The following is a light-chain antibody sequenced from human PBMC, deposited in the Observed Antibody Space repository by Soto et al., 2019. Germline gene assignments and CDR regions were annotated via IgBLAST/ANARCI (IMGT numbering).Light chain of an antibody. CDR2: APS. CDR1: QGIDTS. J-gene: IGKJ5*01. V-gene: IGKV1-9*01. CDR3: QQYGSSPPSVT. Sequence: ILLTHSPSSLSASVGDIVTITCRASQGIDTSLAWYQQKPGKAPKLLIYAPSNFQSGVPSRFSGSGSGTHFTLTNSRLEPEDFAVYYCQQYGSSPPSVTFGQGTRLEIK.